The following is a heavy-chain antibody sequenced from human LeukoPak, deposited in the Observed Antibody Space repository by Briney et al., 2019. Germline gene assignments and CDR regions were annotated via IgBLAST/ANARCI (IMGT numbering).Heavy chain of an antibody. J-gene: IGHJ6*02. V-gene: IGHV3-53*04. CDR3: ARVPSMVRGVIAYYYYGMDV. Sequence: GGFLRLSCAASGFTVSSNYMSWVRQAPGKGLEWVSVIYSGGSTYYADSVKGRITISRHNSKNTLYLQMNSLRAEDTAVYYCARVPSMVRGVIAYYYYGMDVWGQGTTVTVSS. D-gene: IGHD3-10*01. CDR2: IYSGGST. CDR1: GFTVSSNY.